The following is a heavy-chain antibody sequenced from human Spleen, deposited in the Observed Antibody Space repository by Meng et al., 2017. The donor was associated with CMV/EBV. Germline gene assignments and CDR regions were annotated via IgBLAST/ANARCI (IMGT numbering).Heavy chain of an antibody. D-gene: IGHD2-2*02. J-gene: IGHJ4*02. CDR1: FPGYY. CDR2: INPNSGAT. CDR3: ARATENFVVEPPAILFDY. V-gene: IGHV1-2*02. Sequence: FPGYYLHLVRPAPGQGLEWMGWINPNSGATNFAQKFQGRVTMTRDTSISTAYMELRRLTSDDTAVYYCARATENFVVEPPAILFDYWGQGTLVTVSS.